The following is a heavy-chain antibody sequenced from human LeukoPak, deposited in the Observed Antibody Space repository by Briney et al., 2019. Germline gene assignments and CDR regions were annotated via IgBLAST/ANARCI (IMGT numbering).Heavy chain of an antibody. Sequence: GASVKVSCKASGYTFTSYYMHWVRQAPGQGLEWMGIINPSGGSTSYAQKFQGRVTMTRDTSTSTVYMELSSLRSEDTAVYYCARIPVGWQQLDGVDYWGQGTLVTVSS. CDR3: ARIPVGWQQLDGVDY. D-gene: IGHD6-13*01. V-gene: IGHV1-46*01. CDR1: GYTFTSYY. J-gene: IGHJ4*02. CDR2: INPSGGST.